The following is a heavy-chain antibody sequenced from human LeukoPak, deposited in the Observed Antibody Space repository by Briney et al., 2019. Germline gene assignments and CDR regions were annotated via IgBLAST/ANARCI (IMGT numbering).Heavy chain of an antibody. CDR3: ARGSGGPPQVLDY. CDR1: GYTFTGYY. CDR2: INPNSGGT. V-gene: IGHV1-2*02. Sequence: ASVTVSFKASGYTFTGYYIHWVRQAPGQGHERMGRINPNSGGTSYAQTFQGRVTMTRDTSISTVYMELNRLRSDDTAVFYCARGSGGPPQVLDYWGQGTLVTVSS. J-gene: IGHJ4*02. D-gene: IGHD3-3*01.